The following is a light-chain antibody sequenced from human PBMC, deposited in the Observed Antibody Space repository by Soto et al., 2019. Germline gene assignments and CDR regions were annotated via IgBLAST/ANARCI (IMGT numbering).Light chain of an antibody. CDR2: AAY. Sequence: AIQMTQSPSSLSASVGDRVTITCRASQGIGIDLGWYQQKPGKAPKLLIYAAYSLQSGVPARFSGSGSGTDFTLTITSLQPEDFAIYYCQQYYNSPRTFGQGTKLEIK. J-gene: IGKJ2*01. CDR1: QGIGID. V-gene: IGKV1-6*01. CDR3: QQYYNSPRT.